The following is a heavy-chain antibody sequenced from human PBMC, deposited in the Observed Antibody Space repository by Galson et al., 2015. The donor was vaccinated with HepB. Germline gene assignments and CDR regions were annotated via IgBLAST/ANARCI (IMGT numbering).Heavy chain of an antibody. Sequence: SVKVSCKASGGTFSSYAISWVRQAPGQGLEWMGGIIPIFGTTNYAQKLQDRVTITADESTSTVHMELSSLTSEDTAVYYCARVGPTARGSMDVWGKGTTVTVSS. J-gene: IGHJ6*03. D-gene: IGHD2-2*01. CDR2: IIPIFGTT. CDR1: GGTFSSYA. V-gene: IGHV1-69*13. CDR3: ARVGPTARGSMDV.